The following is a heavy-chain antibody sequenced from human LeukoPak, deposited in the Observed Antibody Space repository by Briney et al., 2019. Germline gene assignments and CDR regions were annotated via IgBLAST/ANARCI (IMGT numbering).Heavy chain of an antibody. V-gene: IGHV3-21*01. CDR2: VSTSSYYI. CDR1: GFTLRSYS. Sequence: PGGSLRLSCVASGFTLRSYSMNWVRQAPGKGLEWVSSVSTSSYYIYYADSVKGRFTISRDDAKNSLYLQMNSLRAEDTAIYYCARDASGSSTGLIDSWGQGTLVTVSS. J-gene: IGHJ4*02. D-gene: IGHD1-26*01. CDR3: ARDASGSSTGLIDS.